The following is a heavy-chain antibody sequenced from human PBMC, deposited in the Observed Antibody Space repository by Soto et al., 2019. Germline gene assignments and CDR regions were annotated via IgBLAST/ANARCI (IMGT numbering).Heavy chain of an antibody. CDR1: GFTFSSYA. Sequence: LRLSCAASGFTFSSYAMSWVHQAPGKGLEWVSAISGSGGSTYYADSVKGRFTISRDNSKNTLYLQMNSLRAEDTAVYYCAKDPMGSRTLIDYWGQGTLVTVSS. D-gene: IGHD2-15*01. CDR3: AKDPMGSRTLIDY. V-gene: IGHV3-23*01. CDR2: ISGSGGST. J-gene: IGHJ4*02.